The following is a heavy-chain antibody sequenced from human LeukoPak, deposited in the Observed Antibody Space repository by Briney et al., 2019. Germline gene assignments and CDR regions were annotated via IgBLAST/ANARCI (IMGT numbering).Heavy chain of an antibody. CDR3: ASSTPWKRYDFDI. D-gene: IGHD1-1*01. CDR1: GYTFTDYD. Sequence: ASVKLSCKASGYTFTDYDMRWVRQAPGQGLEWMGWINPNSGGTTYAQKFQGRLTMTRDTSISTAYMELSRLRSDDTAVYYCASSTPWKRYDFDIWGQGTMVTVSS. V-gene: IGHV1-2*02. CDR2: INPNSGGT. J-gene: IGHJ3*02.